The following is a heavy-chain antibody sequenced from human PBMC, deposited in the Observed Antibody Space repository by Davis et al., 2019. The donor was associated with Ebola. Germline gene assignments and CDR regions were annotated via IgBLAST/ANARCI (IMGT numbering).Heavy chain of an antibody. J-gene: IGHJ4*02. CDR2: IAYTGNT. CDR1: GASMTSYY. Sequence: PSETLSLTCTVSGASMTSYYWSWIRQPPGKGLEWIGYIAYTGNTIYNPTLKSRVTISGDTSKKQFFLRLSSVTDADSARYYCAERGGSVWGQGTLVTVSS. D-gene: IGHD3-16*01. V-gene: IGHV4-59*01. CDR3: AERGGSV.